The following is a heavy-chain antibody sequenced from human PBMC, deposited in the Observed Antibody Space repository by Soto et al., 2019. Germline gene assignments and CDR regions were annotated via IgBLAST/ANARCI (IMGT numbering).Heavy chain of an antibody. CDR3: ARQRRDFDY. Sequence: ETLSLTCTVSGGSISNYYWSWIRQLPGKGLQWIGYIFSSGSTNYTPSLKSRVTISVDTSKNQFSLNLSSVTAADTSVYYCARQRRDFDYWGQGSLVTVSS. J-gene: IGHJ4*02. CDR1: GGSISNYY. V-gene: IGHV4-59*08. CDR2: IFSSGST.